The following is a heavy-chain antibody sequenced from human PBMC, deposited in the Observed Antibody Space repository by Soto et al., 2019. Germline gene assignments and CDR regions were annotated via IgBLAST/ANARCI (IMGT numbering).Heavy chain of an antibody. CDR1: GGSISSSSYY. V-gene: IGHV4-39*01. D-gene: IGHD3-22*01. Sequence: SETLSLTCTVSGGSISSSSYYWCWIRQPPGKGLEWIGSIYYSGSTYYNPSLKSRVTISVDTSKNQFSLKLSSVTAADTAVYYCARVKRITMIVVVITTWADAFDIWGQGTMVTVSS. CDR3: ARVKRITMIVVVITTWADAFDI. CDR2: IYYSGST. J-gene: IGHJ3*02.